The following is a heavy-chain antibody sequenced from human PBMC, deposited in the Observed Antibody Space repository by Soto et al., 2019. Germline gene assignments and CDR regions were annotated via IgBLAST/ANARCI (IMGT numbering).Heavy chain of an antibody. J-gene: IGHJ4*02. V-gene: IGHV1-69*13. Sequence: SSVKVSGKASGVTFSSYAISWVRQASGQGLEWMGGMTPLFGTANYAQKFQGRVMITADESTSTAYMEPSSLRSEDTAVYYCARGHIYCSGGSCHRPIDYWGQ. CDR3: ARGHIYCSGGSCHRPIDY. CDR2: MTPLFGTA. CDR1: GVTFSSYA. D-gene: IGHD2-15*01.